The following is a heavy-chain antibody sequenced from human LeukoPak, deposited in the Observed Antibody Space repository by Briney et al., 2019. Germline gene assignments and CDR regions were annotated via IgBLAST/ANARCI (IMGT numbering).Heavy chain of an antibody. J-gene: IGHJ6*02. Sequence: VASVKVSCKASGYTFTRYSVHWVRQAPGHGLEWMGRINPSGGMTTYAQNFQGRVTMTSDTSTSTVYMELSSLRSDDTAVYYCARDNDCSGGSCYSDYYYYGMDVWGQGTTVTVSS. CDR2: INPSGGMT. CDR3: ARDNDCSGGSCYSDYYYYGMDV. D-gene: IGHD2-15*01. V-gene: IGHV1-46*01. CDR1: GYTFTRYS.